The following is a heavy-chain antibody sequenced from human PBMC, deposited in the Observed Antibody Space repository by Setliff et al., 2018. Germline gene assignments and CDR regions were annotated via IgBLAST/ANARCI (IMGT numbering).Heavy chain of an antibody. CDR3: VPQGPGYGNGWWTNWFDP. V-gene: IGHV3-64*02. CDR1: GLSFSTSA. Sequence: PGGSLRLSCAASGLSFSTSAMHWVRQAPGKELEYVSAISGDGVRTYYADSVKDRFTISRDNSKNTLYLQMGSLRADDTAVYYCVPQGPGYGNGWWTNWFDPWGQGTLVTVSS. CDR2: ISGDGVRT. J-gene: IGHJ5*02. D-gene: IGHD6-19*01.